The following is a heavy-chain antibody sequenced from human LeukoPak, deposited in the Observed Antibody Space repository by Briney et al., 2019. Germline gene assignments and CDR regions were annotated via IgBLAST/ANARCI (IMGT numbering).Heavy chain of an antibody. CDR1: GFTFTIYA. D-gene: IGHD1-1*01. J-gene: IGHJ4*02. CDR3: ASNWNLDS. V-gene: IGHV3-23*01. CDR2: ISHSGGST. Sequence: PGGSLGLSCAASGFTFTIYAMSWVRQAPGKGLEWVSAISHSGGSTYYADSVKGRFTISRDNSKNTLYLQMNSLRAADTAVYWCASNWNLDSWGQGTLVTVSS.